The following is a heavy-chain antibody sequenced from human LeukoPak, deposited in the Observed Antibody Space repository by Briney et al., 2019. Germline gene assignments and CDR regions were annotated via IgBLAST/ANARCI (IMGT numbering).Heavy chain of an antibody. D-gene: IGHD2/OR15-2a*01. CDR2: ISWNSGSI. CDR1: GFTFDDYA. Sequence: GGSLRLSCAASGFTFDDYAMHWVRQAPGKGLEWVSGISWNSGSIGYADSVKGRFTISRDNAKNSLYLQMNSLRAEDMALYYCARDLSQGPPFDYWGQGTLVTVSS. V-gene: IGHV3-9*03. J-gene: IGHJ4*02. CDR3: ARDLSQGPPFDY.